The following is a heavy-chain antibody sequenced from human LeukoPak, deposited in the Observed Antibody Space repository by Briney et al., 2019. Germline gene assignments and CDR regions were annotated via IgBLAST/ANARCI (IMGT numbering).Heavy chain of an antibody. Sequence: SETLSLTCTASSGSISNYDWSWIRQPAGKGLEWIGRIYTSGSTNYNPSLKSRVTMSVDTSKKQFSLKLSSVTAADTAVYYCARLTSSWYQDWYFDLWGRGTLVTVSS. CDR1: SGSISNYD. CDR3: ARLTSSWYQDWYFDL. CDR2: IYTSGST. D-gene: IGHD6-13*01. V-gene: IGHV4-4*07. J-gene: IGHJ2*01.